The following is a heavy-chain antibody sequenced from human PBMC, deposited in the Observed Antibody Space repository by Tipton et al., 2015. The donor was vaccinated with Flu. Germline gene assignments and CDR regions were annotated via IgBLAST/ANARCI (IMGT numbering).Heavy chain of an antibody. J-gene: IGHJ3*02. Sequence: WGWMRQSPGKGLEWIGNIHNTGTTFYNPSLRGRITMSIDTSNNHFSLSLSLVTAADTAMYYCGGPSTQDYFDSSISTDAFDIWGQGTKVTVSS. V-gene: IGHV4-38-2*01. CDR3: GGPSTQDYFDSSISTDAFDI. D-gene: IGHD3-22*01. CDR2: IHNTGTT.